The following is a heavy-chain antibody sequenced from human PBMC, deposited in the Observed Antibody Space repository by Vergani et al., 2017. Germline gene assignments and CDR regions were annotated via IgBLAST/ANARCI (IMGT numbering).Heavy chain of an antibody. CDR3: ARAPGRRCSGGSCYSSFRWFDL. Sequence: QVQLVQSGAEVKQPGASVKVSCWASGYTFIEYDIDWVRQAAGQGLEWMGWMNPKSGNSGFAQKFQGRVTMTRDTSISTAYMELNSLTSEDMAVYYCARAPGRRCSGGSCYSSFRWFDLWGQGTLVTVFS. J-gene: IGHJ5*02. CDR1: GYTFIEYD. D-gene: IGHD2-15*01. V-gene: IGHV1-8*01. CDR2: MNPKSGNS.